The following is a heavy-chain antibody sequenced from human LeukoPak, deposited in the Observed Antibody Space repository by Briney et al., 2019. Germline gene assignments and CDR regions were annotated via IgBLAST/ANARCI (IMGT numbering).Heavy chain of an antibody. CDR2: IYYSGST. Sequence: SETLSLTCTVSGGSISSSSYYWGWIRQPPGKGLEWIGSIYYSGSTYYNPSLKSRVTISVDTSKNQFSLKLSSVTAADTAVYYCARDLGYSNKYYYYYYMDVWGKGTTVTVSS. CDR1: GGSISSSSYY. V-gene: IGHV4-39*02. J-gene: IGHJ6*03. D-gene: IGHD4-11*01. CDR3: ARDLGYSNKYYYYYYMDV.